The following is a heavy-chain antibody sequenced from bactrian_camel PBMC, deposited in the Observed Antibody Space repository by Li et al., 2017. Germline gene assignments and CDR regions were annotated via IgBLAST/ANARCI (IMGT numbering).Heavy chain of an antibody. CDR1: GYTAAPYC. V-gene: IGHV3S55*01. CDR2: IHGDGRT. Sequence: HVQLVESGGGSVQAGGSLRLSCTVSGYTAAPYCFAWFRQRPGKEREGVAEIHGDGRTTYRDSVKGRFTVSRDNAKDTLYLRMNGLTPEDTGRYYCASDPTYGSDCYLGIGTVFRYWGQGTQVTVS. CDR3: ASDPTYGSDCYLGIGTVFRY. D-gene: IGHD3*01. J-gene: IGHJ4*01.